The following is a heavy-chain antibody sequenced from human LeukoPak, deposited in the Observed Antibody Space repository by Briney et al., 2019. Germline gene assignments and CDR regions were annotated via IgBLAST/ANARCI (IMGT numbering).Heavy chain of an antibody. CDR1: GGSFSGYY. J-gene: IGHJ4*02. D-gene: IGHD6-13*01. Sequence: SETLSLTCAVYGGSFSGYYWSWVRQPPGKGLEWIGEINHSGSTNYNPPLASRGTISVDTSKNQFSLKLSSVTAADTAVYNSARHQQLVNFDYWGQGTLVTVSS. CDR3: ARHQQLVNFDY. V-gene: IGHV4-34*01. CDR2: INHSGST.